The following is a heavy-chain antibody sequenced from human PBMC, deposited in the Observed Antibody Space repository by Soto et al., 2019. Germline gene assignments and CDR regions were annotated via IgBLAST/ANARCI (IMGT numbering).Heavy chain of an antibody. CDR1: GDSISTVDYF. D-gene: IGHD2-15*01. CDR2: IYKSTTT. J-gene: IGHJ5*01. Sequence: SETLSLTCSVSGDSISTVDYFWAWIRQPPGQALEYIGYIYKSTTTYFNPSFESRVAISLDTSKSQFSLTVTSVTAADTAVYFCARGRYCLTGRCFPNWFDSWGQGTLVTVSS. V-gene: IGHV4-30-4*01. CDR3: ARGRYCLTGRCFPNWFDS.